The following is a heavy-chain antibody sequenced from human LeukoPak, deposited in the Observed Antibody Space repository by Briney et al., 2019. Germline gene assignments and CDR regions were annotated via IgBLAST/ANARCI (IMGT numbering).Heavy chain of an antibody. CDR1: GFTFSSYS. D-gene: IGHD3-22*01. Sequence: GGSLRLSCAASGFTFSSYSMNWVRQAPGKGLEWVSSISSSSSYIYYADSVKGRFTISRDNAKNSLYLQMNSLRAEDTAVYYCAKSYYYDSSGYYYRYYYYYMDVWGKGTTVTISS. V-gene: IGHV3-21*04. J-gene: IGHJ6*03. CDR3: AKSYYYDSSGYYYRYYYYYMDV. CDR2: ISSSSSYI.